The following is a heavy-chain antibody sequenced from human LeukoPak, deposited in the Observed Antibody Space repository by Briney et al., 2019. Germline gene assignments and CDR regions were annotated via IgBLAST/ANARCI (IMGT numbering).Heavy chain of an antibody. V-gene: IGHV1-58*01. CDR1: GFTFTSSA. CDR3: AAADCSSTSCYYFDY. J-gene: IGHJ4*02. Sequence: GTSVKVPCKASGFTFTSSAVQWVRQARGQRLEWIGWIVVGSGNTNYAQKFQERVTITGDMSTSTAYMELSSLRSEDTAVYYCAAADCSSTSCYYFDYWGQGTLVTVSS. CDR2: IVVGSGNT. D-gene: IGHD2-2*01.